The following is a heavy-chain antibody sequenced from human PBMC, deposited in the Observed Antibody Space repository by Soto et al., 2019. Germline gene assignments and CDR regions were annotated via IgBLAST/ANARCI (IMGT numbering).Heavy chain of an antibody. J-gene: IGHJ4*02. V-gene: IGHV1-18*04. Sequence: QVQLVQSGAEVKKPGASVKVSCKASGYTFSNYGINWVRQAPGQGLEWMGWISAYNGKTQYTQKLQGRVTLTTDTSSNTAYMELRSLTSDDTAVYYCTRSGTWELPTDPDDYWGQGTLVTVSS. D-gene: IGHD1-26*01. CDR2: ISAYNGKT. CDR3: TRSGTWELPTDPDDY. CDR1: GYTFSNYG.